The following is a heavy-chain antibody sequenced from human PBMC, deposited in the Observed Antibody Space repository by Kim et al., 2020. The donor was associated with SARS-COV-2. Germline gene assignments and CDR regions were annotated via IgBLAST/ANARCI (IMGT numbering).Heavy chain of an antibody. D-gene: IGHD6-6*01. J-gene: IGHJ4*02. Sequence: ASVKVSCKAAGFTFTGFYIHWVRQAPGQGLEWMGWINPNGGATRYAQKFQGRVTMTRDTSITTAYMELNRLASDDTALYYCARGGSYTSSPADYWGRGTLVTVSS. CDR1: GFTFTGFY. V-gene: IGHV1-2*02. CDR3: ARGGSYTSSPADY. CDR2: INPNGGAT.